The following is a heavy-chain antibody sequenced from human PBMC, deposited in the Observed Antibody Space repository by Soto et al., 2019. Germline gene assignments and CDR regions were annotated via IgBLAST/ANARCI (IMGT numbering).Heavy chain of an antibody. CDR2: ISARGGSS. CDR1: GFSFSSYA. V-gene: IGHV3-23*01. Sequence: EVQLLESGGGLVQPGGSLRLSCVASGFSFSSYAMVWVRQAPGKGLEWVSVISARGGSSYFGYTVKGRFTISRDKSKNLLSLEMNSLRAEDTAIYFCAKGSIEYSASVDNWGQGTLVLVSS. D-gene: IGHD5-12*01. J-gene: IGHJ4*02. CDR3: AKGSIEYSASVDN.